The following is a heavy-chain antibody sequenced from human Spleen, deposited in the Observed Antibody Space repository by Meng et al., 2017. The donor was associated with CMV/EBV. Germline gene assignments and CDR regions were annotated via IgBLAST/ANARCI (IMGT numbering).Heavy chain of an antibody. V-gene: IGHV3-43*02. D-gene: IGHD2-15*01. CDR3: AKARFCSRGSCYLIDS. Sequence: GESLKISCAASGFTFDDYAMHWVRQPPGKGLEWVSLINGDGSAMSYGDSVRGRFTISRDNSKNSLYLQMNSLRTDDTALYYCAKARFCSRGSCYLIDSWGRGTLVTVSS. J-gene: IGHJ4*02. CDR2: INGDGSAM. CDR1: GFTFDDYA.